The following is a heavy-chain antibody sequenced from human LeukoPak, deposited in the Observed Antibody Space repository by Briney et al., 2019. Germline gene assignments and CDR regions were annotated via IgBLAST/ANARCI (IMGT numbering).Heavy chain of an antibody. Sequence: GGSLRLSCAASGFTFSSYAMSWVRQAPGKGLEWVSVITGSGNAVLYAASVKGRFTISRDNSKNTLYLQMNSLSPEDTAIYYCAGENKGTYWYYALDVWGQGTTVTVSS. CDR1: GFTFSSYA. J-gene: IGHJ6*02. CDR3: AGENKGTYWYYALDV. CDR2: ITGSGNAV. D-gene: IGHD2-21*01. V-gene: IGHV3-23*01.